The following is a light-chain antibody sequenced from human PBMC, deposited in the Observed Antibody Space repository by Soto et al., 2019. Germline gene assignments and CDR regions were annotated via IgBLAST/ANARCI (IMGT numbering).Light chain of an antibody. CDR1: QSISTS. J-gene: IGKJ2*01. V-gene: IGKV1-39*01. CDR3: QQSDHSPMYT. Sequence: DIQMTQSPSSLSASVGDRVTITCRASQSISTSLNWYQQKSGKAPKLLIYAASSLQSGVPSRFSGSGSGTDFTLTISSLQPEDFATYYCQQSDHSPMYTFGQGTDLEIK. CDR2: AAS.